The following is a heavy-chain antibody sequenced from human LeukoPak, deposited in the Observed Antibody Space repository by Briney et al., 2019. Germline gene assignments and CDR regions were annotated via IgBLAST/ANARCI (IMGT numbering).Heavy chain of an antibody. V-gene: IGHV4-39*02. D-gene: IGHD4-11*01. CDR3: ARRVLTTVTTIADYFDF. CDR1: GDSISSSSYS. Sequence: SETLSLTCTVSGDSISSSSYSWGWIRQPPGKGREWIGTIHYSGSTYYNPSVKSRVAISVDTSKNHFSLNLNSVTAADAAVYYCARRVLTTVTTIADYFDFWGQGTLVTVSS. J-gene: IGHJ4*02. CDR2: IHYSGST.